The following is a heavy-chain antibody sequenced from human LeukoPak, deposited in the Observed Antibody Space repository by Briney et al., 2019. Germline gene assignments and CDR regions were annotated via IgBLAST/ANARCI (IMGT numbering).Heavy chain of an antibody. D-gene: IGHD2/OR15-2a*01. CDR3: ARGKIGYYYMDV. CDR1: GFTFSNYW. CDR2: VNPDGSRA. V-gene: IGHV3-74*01. J-gene: IGHJ6*03. Sequence: GGSLRLSCAASGFTFSNYWMHWVRHAPGEGLVWVLRVNPDGSRATYADSVEGRFTISRDNARHTLYLQMNSLRAEDTAVYFCARGKIGYYYMDVWGKGATVTLSS.